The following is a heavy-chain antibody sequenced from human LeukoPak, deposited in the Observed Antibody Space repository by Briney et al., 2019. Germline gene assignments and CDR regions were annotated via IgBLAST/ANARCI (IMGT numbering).Heavy chain of an antibody. CDR2: VYPGDSEN. Sequence: HGESLKISCKASGYSFSNFWIGWVRQLPGKGLEWMGLVYPGDSENRFSPSFQGQVTISADKSISTAYLQWSSLKASDTGIYYCARQEGEQRLVGDAFDIWGQGTVVTVSS. CDR1: GYSFSNFW. V-gene: IGHV5-51*01. CDR3: ARQEGEQRLVGDAFDI. D-gene: IGHD6-13*01. J-gene: IGHJ3*02.